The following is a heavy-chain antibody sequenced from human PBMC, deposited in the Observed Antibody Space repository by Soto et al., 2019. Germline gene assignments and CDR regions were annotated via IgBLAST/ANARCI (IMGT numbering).Heavy chain of an antibody. D-gene: IGHD6-13*01. Sequence: GSLRLSCAASGFTFSDYVIHWVRQAPGMGLEWVGFIWPDGSDTYYADSVKGRFTISRDNSQNTLYLQMDSLRGEDTAVYYCTREGGITTGWAFDIWGQGTMVTVS. CDR2: IWPDGSDT. CDR3: TREGGITTGWAFDI. V-gene: IGHV3-33*01. J-gene: IGHJ3*02. CDR1: GFTFSDYV.